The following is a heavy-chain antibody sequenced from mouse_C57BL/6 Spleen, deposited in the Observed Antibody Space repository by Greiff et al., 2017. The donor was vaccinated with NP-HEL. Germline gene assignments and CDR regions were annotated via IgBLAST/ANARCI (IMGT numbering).Heavy chain of an antibody. J-gene: IGHJ1*03. Sequence: QVQLKQSGPELVKPGASVKISCKASGYAFSSSWMNWVKQRPGKGLEWIGRIYPGDGDTNYNGKFKGKATLTADKSSSTAYMQLSSLTSEDSAVYFCARVKGNQGYFDVWGTGTTVTVSS. D-gene: IGHD2-1*01. CDR1: GYAFSSSW. CDR3: ARVKGNQGYFDV. CDR2: IYPGDGDT. V-gene: IGHV1-82*01.